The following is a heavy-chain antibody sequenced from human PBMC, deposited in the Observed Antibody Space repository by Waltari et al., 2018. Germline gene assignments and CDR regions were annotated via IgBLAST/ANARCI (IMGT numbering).Heavy chain of an antibody. J-gene: IGHJ5*02. Sequence: QLQLQESGPGLVKPSETLSLTCTVSGGSISSSSYYWGWIRQPPGKGLEWIGSIYYSGSTYYNPSLKSRVTISVDTSKNQFSLKLSSVTAADTAVYYCAREMGIVVVPAAMGWFDPWGQGTLVTVSS. D-gene: IGHD2-2*01. CDR1: GGSISSSSYY. CDR2: IYYSGST. CDR3: AREMGIVVVPAAMGWFDP. V-gene: IGHV4-39*07.